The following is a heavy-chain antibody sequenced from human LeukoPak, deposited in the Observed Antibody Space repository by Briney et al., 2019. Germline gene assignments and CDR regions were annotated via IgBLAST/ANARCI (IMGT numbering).Heavy chain of an antibody. D-gene: IGHD6-13*01. CDR2: IGHDGSFQ. CDR1: GFSFGVYG. Sequence: GGSLRLSCAASGFSFGVYGMRWVRQAPQKGLEWVAIIGHDGSFQDFGDSVKGRFTISRDNAKNLLSLPMNPLRVDDTAIYYRARDLGIGRYFDYWGPGTQVTVSS. CDR3: ARDLGIGRYFDY. J-gene: IGHJ4*02. V-gene: IGHV3-33*01.